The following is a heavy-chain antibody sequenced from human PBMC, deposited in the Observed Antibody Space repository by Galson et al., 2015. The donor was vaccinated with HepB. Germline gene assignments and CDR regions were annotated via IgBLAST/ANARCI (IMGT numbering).Heavy chain of an antibody. CDR3: AKDRGDSSGYYYFDY. V-gene: IGHV3-30*02. D-gene: IGHD3-22*01. CDR2: IHYDGSNK. J-gene: IGHJ4*02. CDR1: GFSFSSFV. Sequence: SLRLSCAASGFSFSSFVMHWLRQAPDKGLEWVSFIHYDGSNKYYADSVKGRFTISRDNSKNTLYVQMNSLRAEDTAVYYCAKDRGDSSGYYYFDYWGQGTLVTVSS.